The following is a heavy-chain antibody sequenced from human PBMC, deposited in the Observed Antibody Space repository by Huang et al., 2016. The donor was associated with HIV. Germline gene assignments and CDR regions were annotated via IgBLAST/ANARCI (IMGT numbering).Heavy chain of an antibody. CDR2: ISSSGGNI. CDR3: VRDAGGKNF. D-gene: IGHD1-26*01. V-gene: IGHV3-48*01. Sequence: VQLVESGGGLVRPGGSLRLSCAASGFSFDSYSLTWVREAPGKTMEWIAYISSSGGNIYYADSGKGRFTISRDNARNSLFLQLSSLRVEDTAVYHCVRDAGGKNFWGQGTLVSVSS. J-gene: IGHJ4*02. CDR1: GFSFDSYS.